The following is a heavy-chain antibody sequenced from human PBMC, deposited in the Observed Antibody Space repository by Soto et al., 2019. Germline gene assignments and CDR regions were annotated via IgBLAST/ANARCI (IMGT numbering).Heavy chain of an antibody. D-gene: IGHD5-18*01. Sequence: SETLSLTCSVSGDSINSGDYYWTWMRQAPGKGLQWVVHVYLSGSTNYNPSLKSRVTISLDTSKNQFSLKLRSVTAGDTAVYYCARVPVDTYMIHWSDPWGQGTLVTVS. V-gene: IGHV4-61*08. CDR1: GDSINSGDYY. CDR2: VYLSGST. CDR3: ARVPVDTYMIHWSDP. J-gene: IGHJ5*02.